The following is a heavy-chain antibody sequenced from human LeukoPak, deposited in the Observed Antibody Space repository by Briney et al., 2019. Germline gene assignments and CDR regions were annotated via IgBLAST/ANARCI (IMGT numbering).Heavy chain of an antibody. D-gene: IGHD5-24*01. CDR3: ARRSRWLQYIDY. J-gene: IGHJ4*02. V-gene: IGHV4-38-2*02. Sequence: PSETLSLTCTVSGYSISSGYYWGWIRQPPGKGLEWIGEINHSGSTNYNPSLKSRVTISVDTSKNQFSLKLSSVTAADTAVYYCARRSRWLQYIDYWGQGTLVTVSS. CDR1: GYSISSGYY. CDR2: INHSGST.